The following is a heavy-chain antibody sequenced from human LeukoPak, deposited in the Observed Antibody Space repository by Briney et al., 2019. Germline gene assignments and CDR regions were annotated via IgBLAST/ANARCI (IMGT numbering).Heavy chain of an antibody. CDR2: IYYSGST. CDR3: GRERGGEQLPFAFDI. J-gene: IGHJ3*02. D-gene: IGHD6-6*01. Sequence: KASETLSLTCTVSGGSISSYYWSWIRQPPGKGLEWIGYIYYSGSTNYNPSLKSRVTISVDTSKNQLSLKLRSVTAADTAVLHCGRERGGEQLPFAFDIWGQGTMVTVSS. CDR1: GGSISSYY. V-gene: IGHV4-59*01.